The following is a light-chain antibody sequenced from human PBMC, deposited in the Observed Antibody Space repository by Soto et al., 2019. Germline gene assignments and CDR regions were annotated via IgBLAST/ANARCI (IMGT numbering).Light chain of an antibody. Sequence: QSALTQPASVSGSPGQSITISCTGTSSDIGGYNYVSWYRQHPGKAPELMIYDAANRPSGVSDRFSGSKSGNTASLTISGLQTEDEADYYCSSYTSTSTLYVFGTGTKVTVL. J-gene: IGLJ1*01. CDR3: SSYTSTSTLYV. CDR2: DAA. V-gene: IGLV2-14*03. CDR1: SSDIGGYNY.